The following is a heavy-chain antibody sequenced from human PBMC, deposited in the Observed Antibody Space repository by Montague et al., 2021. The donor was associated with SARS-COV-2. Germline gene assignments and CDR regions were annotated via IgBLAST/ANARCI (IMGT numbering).Heavy chain of an antibody. D-gene: IGHD2-8*01. J-gene: IGHJ4*02. CDR3: ARQLPSYCATNKCYPYYFDG. V-gene: IGHV4-39*01. Sequence: SETLSLTCTVSGGSISGSPYYWGWIRQPPGKGLEWIASIYHTGNTYYNPSLRSRVSFSMDTSKNHFSLSLSSVTVADTAVYFCARQLPSYCATNKCYPYYFDGWGQGALVTVSS. CDR2: IYHTGNT. CDR1: GGSISGSPYY.